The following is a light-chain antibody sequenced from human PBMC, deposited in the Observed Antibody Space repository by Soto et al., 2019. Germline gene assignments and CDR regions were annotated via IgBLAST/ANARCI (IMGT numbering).Light chain of an antibody. Sequence: DIQMTQSPSTLSASGGDRVTITCRASRSISSWLAWYQQKPGKAPNLLIYAASSLESGVPSRFSGSGSGSDFTLTVRSLQPEDFATYYCQQTYSLPHTFGQGTKVDIK. CDR3: QQTYSLPHT. V-gene: IGKV1-5*01. J-gene: IGKJ1*01. CDR1: RSISSW. CDR2: AAS.